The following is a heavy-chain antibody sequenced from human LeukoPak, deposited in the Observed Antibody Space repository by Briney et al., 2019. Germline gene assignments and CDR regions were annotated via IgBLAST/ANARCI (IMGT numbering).Heavy chain of an antibody. D-gene: IGHD3-10*01. J-gene: IGHJ5*02. V-gene: IGHV4-34*01. Sequence: SETLSLTCAVYGGSFSGYYWSWIRQPPGKGLEWIGELNHSGSTNYNPSLKSRVTISVDTSKNQFSLKLSSVTAADTAVYYCARRRITMVRGGNWFDPWGQGTLVTVSS. CDR2: LNHSGST. CDR3: ARRRITMVRGGNWFDP. CDR1: GGSFSGYY.